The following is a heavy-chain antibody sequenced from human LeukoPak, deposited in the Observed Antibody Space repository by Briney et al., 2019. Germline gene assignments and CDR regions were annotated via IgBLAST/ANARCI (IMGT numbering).Heavy chain of an antibody. D-gene: IGHD5-18*01. J-gene: IGHJ6*02. V-gene: IGHV4-34*01. Sequence: SETLSLTCAVYGGSFSGYYWSWIRQPPGKGLEWIGEINHSGSTNYNPSLKSRVTISVDTSKNQFSLKLSSVTAADTAVYYCAQLWLLNHYGMDVWSQGTTVTVSS. CDR3: AQLWLLNHYGMDV. CDR1: GGSFSGYY. CDR2: INHSGST.